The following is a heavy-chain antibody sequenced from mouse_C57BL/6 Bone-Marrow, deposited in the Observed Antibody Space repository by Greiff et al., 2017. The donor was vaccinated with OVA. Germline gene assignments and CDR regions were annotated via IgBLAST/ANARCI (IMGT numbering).Heavy chain of an antibody. CDR2: SRNKANDYTT. V-gene: IGHV7-1*01. CDR1: GFTFSDFY. J-gene: IGHJ1*03. D-gene: IGHD4-1*01. Sequence: EVQRVESGGGLVQSGRSLRLSCATSGFTFSDFYMEWVRQAPGKGLEWIAASRNKANDYTTEYSASVKGRFIVSRDTSQSILYRHMNALRAEDTAIYYGARDNWDWYFDVWGTGTTVTVSS. CDR3: ARDNWDWYFDV.